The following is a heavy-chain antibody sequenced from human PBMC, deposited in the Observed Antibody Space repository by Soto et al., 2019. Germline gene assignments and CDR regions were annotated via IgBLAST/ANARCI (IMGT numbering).Heavy chain of an antibody. Sequence: GGSLRLSCAASGFTFSSYSMNWVRQAPGKGLEWVSYISSSSSTIYYADSVKGRFTISRDNAKNSLYLQMNSLRAEDTAVYYWARHPERIQQMGWFDPGGREPLLTFSS. CDR3: ARHPERIQQMGWFDP. J-gene: IGHJ5*02. CDR2: ISSSSSTI. D-gene: IGHD1-1*01. CDR1: GFTFSSYS. V-gene: IGHV3-48*01.